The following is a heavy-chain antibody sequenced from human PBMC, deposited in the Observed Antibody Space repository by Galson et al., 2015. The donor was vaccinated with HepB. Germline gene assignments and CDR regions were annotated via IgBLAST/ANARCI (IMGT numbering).Heavy chain of an antibody. V-gene: IGHV3-53*01. CDR3: ARGYSRSWYSGLGF. J-gene: IGHJ4*02. D-gene: IGHD6-13*01. CDR1: GFTVSSNY. Sequence: SLRLSCAASGFTVSSNYMSWVRQAPGRGLECVSVIYSGGNPYYADSVRGRFIIARDNSKNTLYLQMNSLRVEDTAVYYCARGYSRSWYSGLGFWGQGTLVTVSS. CDR2: IYSGGNP.